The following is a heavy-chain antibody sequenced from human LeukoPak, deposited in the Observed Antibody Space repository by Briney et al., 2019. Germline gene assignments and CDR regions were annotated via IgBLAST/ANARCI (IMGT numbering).Heavy chain of an antibody. CDR2: VSGSGSLK. CDR1: GFTFTHHA. V-gene: IGHV3-23*01. Sequence: PGGSLRLSCASSGFTFTHHALSWVRQAPGKGLEWVSTVSGSGSLKFYADSVKGRFTISRDNSENTLYLQMSGLSTEDTALYYCAKDRSTGFYYLDSWGQGTLVTVSS. CDR3: AKDRSTGFYYLDS. D-gene: IGHD6-19*01. J-gene: IGHJ4*02.